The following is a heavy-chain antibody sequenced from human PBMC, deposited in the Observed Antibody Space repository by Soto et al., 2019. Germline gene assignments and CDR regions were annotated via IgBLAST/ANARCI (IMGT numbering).Heavy chain of an antibody. V-gene: IGHV3-23*01. CDR2: VSSGGST. J-gene: IGHJ4*02. CDR3: AKRLGAGGHLDY. Sequence: DVPLLESGGGLVQPGGSLRLSCAASGFTFSSYAMGWVRQGPGKGLEWVAVVSSGGSTHYADAVRGRFTISRDNAKNTLSLQMNSLTADDTDVYFCAKRLGAGGHLDYWGQGAVVTVSS. CDR1: GFTFSSYA. D-gene: IGHD3-10*01.